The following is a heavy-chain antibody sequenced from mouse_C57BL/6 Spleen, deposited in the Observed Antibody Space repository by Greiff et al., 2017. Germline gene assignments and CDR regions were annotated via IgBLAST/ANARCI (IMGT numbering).Heavy chain of an antibody. CDR2: ISDGGSYT. CDR1: GFTFSSYA. V-gene: IGHV5-4*01. J-gene: IGHJ2*01. Sequence: EVKVVESGGGLVKPGGSLKLSCAASGFTFSSYAMSWVRQTPDKRLEWVATISDGGSYTYYPDNVKGRFTISRDNAKNNLYLQMSHLKSEDTAMYYCARDQDDYADYWGQGTTLTVSS. CDR3: ARDQDDYADY. D-gene: IGHD2-4*01.